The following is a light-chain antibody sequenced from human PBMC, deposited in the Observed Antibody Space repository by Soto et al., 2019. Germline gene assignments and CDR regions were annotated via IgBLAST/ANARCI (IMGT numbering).Light chain of an antibody. Sequence: DIQMIHYPSSLSASVGDSVTITCRASQTSKNYLNWYPQKPGRAPNLLIYSASTLHSGVPSRFSGTKSATDFTLTITSLQPEDFATYYCQQFYSAPITFGQGTRLEIK. CDR3: QQFYSAPIT. CDR2: SAS. J-gene: IGKJ5*01. V-gene: IGKV1-39*01. CDR1: QTSKNY.